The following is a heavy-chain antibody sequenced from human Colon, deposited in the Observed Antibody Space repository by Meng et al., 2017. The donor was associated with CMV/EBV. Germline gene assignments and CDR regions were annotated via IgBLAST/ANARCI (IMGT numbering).Heavy chain of an antibody. J-gene: IGHJ5*02. CDR3: ARQYTTYDFWSGLNWFDP. CDR2: ILPIFGSA. D-gene: IGHD3-3*01. Sequence: SVKVSCKASGGTFSDYIISWVRQAPGQGLEWMGGILPIFGSAKYAQKFQDRVSITADESTNTAYMEMSSLRSADTAVYYCARQYTTYDFWSGLNWFDPWGQGTLVTVSS. CDR1: GGTFSDYI. V-gene: IGHV1-69*13.